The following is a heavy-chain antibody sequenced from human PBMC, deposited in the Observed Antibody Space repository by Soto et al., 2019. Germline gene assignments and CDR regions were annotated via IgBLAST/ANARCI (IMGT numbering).Heavy chain of an antibody. CDR3: AKDAVSLDGVWLAHD. J-gene: IGHJ4*02. CDR2: LYGSGGGI. Sequence: GGSLRLSSAASGFTFSSYAMIWIRQVPGQGLEWVSGLYGSGGGIHYADSVKGRFTISRDNSAYSVYLQMNDLRVENSAVYYCAKDAVSLDGVWLAHDWGQANVVTV. V-gene: IGHV3-23*01. D-gene: IGHD5-12*01. CDR1: GFTFSSYA.